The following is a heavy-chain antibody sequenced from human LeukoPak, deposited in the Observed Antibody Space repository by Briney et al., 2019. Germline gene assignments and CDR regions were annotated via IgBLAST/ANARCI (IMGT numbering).Heavy chain of an antibody. D-gene: IGHD2-15*01. J-gene: IGHJ4*02. Sequence: GASVKVSCKASGYSFTNYAMNWVRQAPGQGLEWMGWINPNSGGTNYAQKFQGRVTMTRDTSITTAYMELSRLRSDDTAVYYCARAGYCSGDSCVNYWGQGTLVTVSS. V-gene: IGHV1-2*02. CDR2: INPNSGGT. CDR3: ARAGYCSGDSCVNY. CDR1: GYSFTNYA.